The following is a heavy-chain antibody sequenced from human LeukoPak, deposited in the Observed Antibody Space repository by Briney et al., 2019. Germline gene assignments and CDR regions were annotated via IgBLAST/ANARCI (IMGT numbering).Heavy chain of an antibody. CDR3: ARGSSPENYYYYYMDV. CDR2: INHSGST. Sequence: PSATLSLTCAVYGGSFSGYYWSWIRQPPGKGLEWIGEINHSGSTNYNPSLKSRVTISVDTSKNQFSLKLSSVTAADTAVYYCARGSSPENYYYYYMDVWGKGTTVTVSS. V-gene: IGHV4-34*01. D-gene: IGHD6-6*01. J-gene: IGHJ6*03. CDR1: GGSFSGYY.